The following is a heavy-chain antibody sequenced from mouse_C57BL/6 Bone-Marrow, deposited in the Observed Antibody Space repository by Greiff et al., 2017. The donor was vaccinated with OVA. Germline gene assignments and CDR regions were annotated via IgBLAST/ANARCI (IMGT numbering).Heavy chain of an antibody. CDR2: IYPGDGDT. Sequence: VQLQQSGAELVKPGASVKISCKASGYAFSSYWMNWVKQRPGKGLEWIGQIYPGDGDTNYNGKFKGKATLTADKSSSTAYMQLSSLTSEDSAVYFCARYTYYYGSSGWYFDVWGTGTTVTVSS. CDR3: ARYTYYYGSSGWYFDV. J-gene: IGHJ1*03. V-gene: IGHV1-80*01. D-gene: IGHD1-1*01. CDR1: GYAFSSYW.